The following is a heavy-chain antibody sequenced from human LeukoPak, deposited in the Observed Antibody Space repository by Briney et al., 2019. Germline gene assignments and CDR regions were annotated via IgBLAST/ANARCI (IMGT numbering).Heavy chain of an antibody. CDR1: GFPFSSYS. Sequence: GGSLRLSFAASGFPFSSYSMNWVRQAPGKGLEWVSSISSSSSYIYYADSVKGRFTISRDNAKNSLYLQMNSLRAEDTAVYYCARGAKGGAYAFDIWGQGTMVTVSS. CDR2: ISSSSSYI. J-gene: IGHJ3*02. CDR3: ARGAKGGAYAFDI. V-gene: IGHV3-21*01. D-gene: IGHD3-16*01.